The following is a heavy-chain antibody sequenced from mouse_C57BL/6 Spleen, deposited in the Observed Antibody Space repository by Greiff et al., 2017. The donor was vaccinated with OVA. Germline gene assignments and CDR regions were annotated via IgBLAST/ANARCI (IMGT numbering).Heavy chain of an antibody. CDR3: ARSGTAQATGYFGY. CDR2: IDPSDSET. CDR1: GYTFTSYW. Sequence: QVQLQQPGAELVRPGSSVKLSCKASGYTFTSYWMHWVKQRPIQGLEWIGNIDPSDSETHYNQKFKDKATLTVDKSSSTAYMQLSSLTSEDSAVYYCARSGTAQATGYFGYWGQGTTLTVSS. D-gene: IGHD3-2*02. J-gene: IGHJ2*01. V-gene: IGHV1-52*01.